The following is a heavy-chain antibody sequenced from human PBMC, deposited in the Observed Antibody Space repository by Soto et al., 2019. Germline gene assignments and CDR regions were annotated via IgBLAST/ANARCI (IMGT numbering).Heavy chain of an antibody. CDR2: ISAYNGNT. Sequence: QVQLVQSGAEVKKPGASVKVSCKASGYTFTSYGISWVRQAPGQGLEWMGWISAYNGNTHYAQKLQGRVTMTTDTTTSTAYMELRSLRSDDTAVYYCARDGVVVPAAMGIFDYWGQGTLVTVSS. CDR3: ARDGVVVPAAMGIFDY. V-gene: IGHV1-18*01. J-gene: IGHJ4*02. D-gene: IGHD2-2*01. CDR1: GYTFTSYG.